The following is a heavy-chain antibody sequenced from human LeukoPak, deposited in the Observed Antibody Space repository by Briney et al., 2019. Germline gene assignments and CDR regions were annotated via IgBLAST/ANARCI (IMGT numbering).Heavy chain of an antibody. CDR1: GGSISSYY. V-gene: IGHV4-4*07. J-gene: IGHJ4*02. CDR3: ARDGNRIAVAGTNFDY. CDR2: IYTSGST. D-gene: IGHD6-19*01. Sequence: PSETLSLTCTVSGGSISSYYWSWIRQPAGKGLEWIGRIYTSGSTNYNPSLKSRVTMSVDTSKNQISLKLSSVTAADTAVYYCARDGNRIAVAGTNFDYWGQGTLVTVSS.